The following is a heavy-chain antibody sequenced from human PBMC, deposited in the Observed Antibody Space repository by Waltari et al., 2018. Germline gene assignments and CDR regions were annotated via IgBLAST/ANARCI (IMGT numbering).Heavy chain of an antibody. D-gene: IGHD3-10*01. J-gene: IGHJ3*01. CDR1: GFSFSSYA. V-gene: IGHV3-23*04. Sequence: EVQLVEPGGGLVQPGESLRLPCAASGFSFSSYAINWVRQAPVKGLASVSAINTSCSHSYYADSVRGRYTLSRDNSKHTVSLQMTSLRADDTATYYCAKSAASYSSARYRDAFDVWGQGTMVFVSS. CDR3: AKSAASYSSARYRDAFDV. CDR2: INTSCSHS.